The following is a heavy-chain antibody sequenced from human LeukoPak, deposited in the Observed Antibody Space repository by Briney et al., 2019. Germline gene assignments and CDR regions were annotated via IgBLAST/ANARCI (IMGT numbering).Heavy chain of an antibody. CDR3: ARANGDLDY. Sequence: ASVKVSCKASGYTFTRYDINWVRQATGQGLEWMGWINPNSGNRGYAQKFQGRVTITRDTSINTAYMELSSLRSDDTAGYYCARANGDLDYWGQGTLVTVSS. J-gene: IGHJ4*02. V-gene: IGHV1-8*03. D-gene: IGHD4-17*01. CDR1: GYTFTRYD. CDR2: INPNSGNR.